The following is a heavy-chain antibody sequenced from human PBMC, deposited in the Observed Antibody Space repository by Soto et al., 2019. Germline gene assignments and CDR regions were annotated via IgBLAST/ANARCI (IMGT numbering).Heavy chain of an antibody. CDR2: IKHDGTEK. Sequence: GGSLRLSCAASGFIFSGYWMSWVRQAPGKGLEWVANIKHDGTEKYYVDSVKGRFTISRDNAKNSLYLQMNTLRAEDTAVYYCARDEQGGYYSYYFDYWGQGTLVTVSS. CDR1: GFIFSGYW. CDR3: ARDEQGGYYSYYFDY. J-gene: IGHJ4*02. V-gene: IGHV3-7*03. D-gene: IGHD3-22*01.